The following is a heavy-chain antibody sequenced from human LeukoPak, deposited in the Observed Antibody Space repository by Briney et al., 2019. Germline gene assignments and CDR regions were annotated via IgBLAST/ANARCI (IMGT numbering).Heavy chain of an antibody. Sequence: SETLSLTCAVYGGSFSGYYWSWIRQPPGKGLEWIGEINHSGSTNYNPSLKSRVTISVDTSKNQFSLKLSSVTAADTAVYYCARGGVAAAGKYFQHWGQGTLVTVSS. D-gene: IGHD6-19*01. V-gene: IGHV4-34*01. CDR2: INHSGST. J-gene: IGHJ1*01. CDR1: GGSFSGYY. CDR3: ARGGVAAAGKYFQH.